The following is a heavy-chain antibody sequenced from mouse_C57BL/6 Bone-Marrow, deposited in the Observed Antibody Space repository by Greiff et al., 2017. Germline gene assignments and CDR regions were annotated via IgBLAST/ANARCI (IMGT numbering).Heavy chain of an antibody. CDR3: ASYEYPCWYVDV. D-gene: IGHD5-1*01. J-gene: IGHJ1*03. CDR1: GYTFTGYW. Sequence: QVQLKESGAELMKPGASVKLSCKATGYTFTGYWIEWVKQRPGHGLEWIGKILPGSGSTNYNEKFKGKATITADTSSNTAYLQLSSLTTEDSAIYYCASYEYPCWYVDVWGTGTTVTVSA. V-gene: IGHV1-9*01. CDR2: ILPGSGST.